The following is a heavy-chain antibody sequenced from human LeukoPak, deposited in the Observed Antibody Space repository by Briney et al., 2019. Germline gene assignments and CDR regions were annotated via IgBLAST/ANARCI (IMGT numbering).Heavy chain of an antibody. J-gene: IGHJ4*02. D-gene: IGHD6-19*01. V-gene: IGHV3-23*01. CDR1: GFAFSSQD. CDR3: AKDARRSSGWYFFDH. CDR2: ISDSGDRT. Sequence: SGGSLRLSCAASGFAFSSQDMGWDRQAPGKGLEWVSAISDSGDRTYYVDSVKGRFTISRDNSKNTLYLQMNSLRADDTAVYYCAKDARRSSGWYFFDHWGQGTLVTVSS.